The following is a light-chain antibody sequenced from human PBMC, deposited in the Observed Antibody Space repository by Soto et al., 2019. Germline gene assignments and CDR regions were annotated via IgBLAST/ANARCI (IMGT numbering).Light chain of an antibody. Sequence: EIVLTQSPGTVYLSAGERATLSCRASQSVSSSFLAWYQQKVGQAPRLLIYGASNRATGIPDRFSGSGSGTDFTLTISRLEPEDFAVYYCQQYGSSGTFGQGTKVDIK. CDR2: GAS. J-gene: IGKJ1*01. CDR3: QQYGSSGT. V-gene: IGKV3-20*01. CDR1: QSVSSSF.